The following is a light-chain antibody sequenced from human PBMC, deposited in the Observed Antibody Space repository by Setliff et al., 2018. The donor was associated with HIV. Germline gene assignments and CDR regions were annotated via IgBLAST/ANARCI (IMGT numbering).Light chain of an antibody. Sequence: QSVLTQPPSVSGAPGQRVTIYCSGSSSNVGTGFGVQWYQQFPGAAPKLLIHDTNSRPSEVPVRFSGSKSGASASLDINGLEAEDEADYYCQSYDSRLNGYVFGTGTKVTV. CDR2: DTN. V-gene: IGLV1-40*01. J-gene: IGLJ1*01. CDR1: SSNVGTGFG. CDR3: QSYDSRLNGYV.